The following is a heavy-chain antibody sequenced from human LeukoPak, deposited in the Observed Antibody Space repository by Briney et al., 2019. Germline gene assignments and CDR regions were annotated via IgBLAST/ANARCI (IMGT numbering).Heavy chain of an antibody. CDR1: GFTFSSSA. Sequence: SGGSLRLSCAASGFTFSSSAMRWVRQTPGKGLEWVSSISGSGGSTYYADSVKGRFTISRDNSKNTVYLQMNSLRAEDTAVYYCAKGNPLFYFDYWGQGTLVTVS. CDR2: ISGSGGST. J-gene: IGHJ4*02. D-gene: IGHD2-21*01. V-gene: IGHV3-23*01. CDR3: AKGNPLFYFDY.